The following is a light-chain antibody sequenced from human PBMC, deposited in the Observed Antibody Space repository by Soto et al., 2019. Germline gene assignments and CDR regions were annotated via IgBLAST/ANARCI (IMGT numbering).Light chain of an antibody. CDR3: AAWDDSLSWV. Sequence: QSALTQPPSASGSPGQSVTISCIGTASDIGRYNYVSWYQHHPGKAPKLIIYEVTKRPSGVPDRFSGSKSGNTASLTVSGLQADDEADYYCAAWDDSLSWVFGGGTKLTVL. CDR1: ASDIGRYNY. J-gene: IGLJ3*02. V-gene: IGLV2-8*01. CDR2: EVT.